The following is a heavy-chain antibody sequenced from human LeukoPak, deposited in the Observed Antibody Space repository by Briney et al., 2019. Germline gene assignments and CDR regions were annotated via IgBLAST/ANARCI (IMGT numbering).Heavy chain of an antibody. CDR2: IDPSGGST. Sequence: ASVKVSCKASGYTFTSYYTHWVRQAPGQGLQWMGIIDPSGGSTNYAQKLHGRVTLTTDTSTTTAYMELRSLRSDDTAVYYCARVTSYYEILTGYYFSPGFDYWGQGTLVTVSS. J-gene: IGHJ4*02. CDR3: ARVTSYYEILTGYYFSPGFDY. D-gene: IGHD3-9*01. CDR1: GYTFTSYY. V-gene: IGHV1-46*01.